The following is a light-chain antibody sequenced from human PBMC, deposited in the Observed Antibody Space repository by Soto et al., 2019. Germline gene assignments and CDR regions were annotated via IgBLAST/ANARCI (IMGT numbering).Light chain of an antibody. CDR2: GVS. CDR1: SSDVGAYNY. CDR3: SSYAHGSIYV. V-gene: IGLV2-14*01. J-gene: IGLJ1*01. Sequence: QSALTQPASVSGSPGQSITISCTGSSSDVGAYNYVSWYLQHPGKAPKLLIYGVSNRPSGVSARFSGSKSGDTASLTISGLQAEDEADYYCSSYAHGSIYVFGTGTKLTVL.